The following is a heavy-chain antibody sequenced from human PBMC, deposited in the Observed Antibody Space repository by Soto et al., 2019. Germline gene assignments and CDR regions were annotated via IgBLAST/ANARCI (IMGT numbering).Heavy chain of an antibody. V-gene: IGHV4-34*01. D-gene: IGHD1-26*01. Sequence: SETLSLTCAVYGGSFSGYYWSLIRQPPGKGLEWIGEINHSGSTNYNPSLKSRVTISVDTSKNQFSLKLSSVTAADTAVYYCARDSIVGATTTPFDYWGQGTLVTVSS. CDR3: ARDSIVGATTTPFDY. J-gene: IGHJ4*02. CDR2: INHSGST. CDR1: GGSFSGYY.